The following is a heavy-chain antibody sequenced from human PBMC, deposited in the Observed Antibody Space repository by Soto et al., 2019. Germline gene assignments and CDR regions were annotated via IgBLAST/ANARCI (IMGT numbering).Heavy chain of an antibody. D-gene: IGHD2-21*02. CDR2: ISSSSTHI. V-gene: IGHV3-21*01. CDR1: GFTLSSYS. CDR3: VRERGLSSFYGMDV. Sequence: GGSLRLSCAASGFTLSSYSMNWVRQASGKGLEWVASISSSSTHIYYADSVKGRFTISRDNARNSLYLQMNSLRAEDTAVYYCVRERGLSSFYGMDVWGQGSTVTVSS. J-gene: IGHJ6*02.